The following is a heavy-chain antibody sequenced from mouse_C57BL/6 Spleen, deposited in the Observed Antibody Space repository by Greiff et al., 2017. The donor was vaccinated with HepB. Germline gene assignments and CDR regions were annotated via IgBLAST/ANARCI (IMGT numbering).Heavy chain of an antibody. CDR3: ARRDYDTWFAY. D-gene: IGHD2-4*01. Sequence: EVQLVESGGGLVKPGGSLKLSCAASGFTFSSNTMSWVRQTPEKRLEWVATISGGGGNTYYPDSVKGRFTISRDNAKNTLYLQMSSLRSEDTAFYYCARRDYDTWFAYWGQGTLVTVSA. CDR2: ISGGGGNT. CDR1: GFTFSSNT. J-gene: IGHJ3*01. V-gene: IGHV5-9*01.